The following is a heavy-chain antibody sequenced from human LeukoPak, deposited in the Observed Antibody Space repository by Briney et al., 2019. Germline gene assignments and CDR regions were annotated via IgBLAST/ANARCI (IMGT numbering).Heavy chain of an antibody. V-gene: IGHV1-18*01. Sequence: GASVKVSCKASGYTFTTYGISWVRQAPGQGLEWMGLISTYNGNTNYAQKLQGRVTMTTDTSTSTAYMDLRSLRSDDTATYYCARDNGGGGYSYGSNFDYWGQGTLVTVSS. CDR3: ARDNGGGGYSYGSNFDY. J-gene: IGHJ4*02. D-gene: IGHD5-18*01. CDR1: GYTFTTYG. CDR2: ISTYNGNT.